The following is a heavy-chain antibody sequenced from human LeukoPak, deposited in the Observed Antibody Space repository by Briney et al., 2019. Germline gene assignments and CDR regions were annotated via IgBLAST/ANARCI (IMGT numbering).Heavy chain of an antibody. CDR3: AREREPLLLWFGESQVFDY. D-gene: IGHD3-10*01. CDR1: GGSISSYY. V-gene: IGHV4-4*07. Sequence: SETLSLTCTVSGGSISSYYWSWIRQPAGKGLEWIGRIYTSGSTNYNPSLKSRVTMSVDTSKNQFSLKLSSVTAADTAVYYCAREREPLLLWFGESQVFDYWGQGTLVTVSS. CDR2: IYTSGST. J-gene: IGHJ4*02.